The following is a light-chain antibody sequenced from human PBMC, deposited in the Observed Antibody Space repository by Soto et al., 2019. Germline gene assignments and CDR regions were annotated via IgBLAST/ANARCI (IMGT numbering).Light chain of an antibody. Sequence: DIQMTQSPSSLSASVGDRVTITCRASQGVTNYLAWYQQKPGKVPKLLIYAASTLQSGVPSRFSGSGSGTDFTHPISNLQPEDVATYYCQNCNSAPYTFGQGPKLEIE. CDR1: QGVTNY. V-gene: IGKV1-27*01. J-gene: IGKJ2*01. CDR2: AAS. CDR3: QNCNSAPYT.